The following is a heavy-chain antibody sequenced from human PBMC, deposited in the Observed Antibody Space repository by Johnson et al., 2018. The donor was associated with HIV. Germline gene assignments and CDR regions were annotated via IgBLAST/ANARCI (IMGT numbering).Heavy chain of an antibody. CDR3: AKERRAPRAFDI. V-gene: IGHV3-66*02. J-gene: IGHJ3*02. CDR1: GFTFSSNY. Sequence: VQLVESGGGVVQPGKSLRLSCAASGFTFSSNYMSWVRQAPGKGLEWVSVIYSGGSTYYADSVKGRFTISRDNSKSTLYLQMNSLRPEDTAVYYCAKERRAPRAFDIWGQGTMVTVSS. CDR2: IYSGGST. D-gene: IGHD1-26*01.